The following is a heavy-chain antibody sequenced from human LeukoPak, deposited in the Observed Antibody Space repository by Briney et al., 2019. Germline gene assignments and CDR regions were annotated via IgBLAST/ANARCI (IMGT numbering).Heavy chain of an antibody. Sequence: ASVKVSCKASGYTFTSYYMHGVRQAPGQGLEWMGIINPSGGSTSYAQKFQGRVTMSRDTSTSTVYMELSSLRSEDTPVYYCARERIVVVPAEGDYYGMDVWGQGTTVTVSS. CDR2: INPSGGST. J-gene: IGHJ6*02. CDR1: GYTFTSYY. V-gene: IGHV1-46*01. CDR3: ARERIVVVPAEGDYYGMDV. D-gene: IGHD2-2*01.